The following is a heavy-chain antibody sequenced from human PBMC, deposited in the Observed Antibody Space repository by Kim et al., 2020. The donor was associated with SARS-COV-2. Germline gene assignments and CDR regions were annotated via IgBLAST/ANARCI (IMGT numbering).Heavy chain of an antibody. D-gene: IGHD3-10*01. CDR2: GGAT. Sequence: GGATEYAGSVKGKLTISRDDSRSIAYRQMNSLQTEDTAVYYCSRGLYDYWGQGTLVTVSS. CDR3: SRGLYDY. J-gene: IGHJ4*02. V-gene: IGHV3-49*02.